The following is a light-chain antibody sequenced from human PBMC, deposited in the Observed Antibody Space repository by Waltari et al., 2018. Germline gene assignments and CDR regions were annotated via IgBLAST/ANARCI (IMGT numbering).Light chain of an antibody. CDR2: EGS. Sequence: QSALTQPASVSGSPGQSITISCTGTSSYGGSYNFVPWYQQHPGKAPKLMIYEGSKRPPGVSNRFSGSKSGNTASLIISGLQAEDEDDYYCCSYAGSSTFVVFGGGTKLTVL. CDR3: CSYAGSSTFVV. J-gene: IGLJ2*01. CDR1: SSYGGSYNF. V-gene: IGLV2-23*03.